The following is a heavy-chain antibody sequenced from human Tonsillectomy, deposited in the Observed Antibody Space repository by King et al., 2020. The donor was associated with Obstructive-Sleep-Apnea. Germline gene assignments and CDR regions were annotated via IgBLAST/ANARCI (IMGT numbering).Heavy chain of an antibody. Sequence: VQLVESGGGVVQPGRSLRLSCAASGFTFSSYGMHWVRQAPGKGLEGVAVISYDGSNKYYADSVKGRFTISRDNSKNTLYLQMNSLRAEDTAVYYCAKPTPWTIGEVDAFDIWGQGTMVTVSS. D-gene: IGHD3-10*01. CDR2: ISYDGSNK. CDR1: GFTFSSYG. J-gene: IGHJ3*02. V-gene: IGHV3-30*18. CDR3: AKPTPWTIGEVDAFDI.